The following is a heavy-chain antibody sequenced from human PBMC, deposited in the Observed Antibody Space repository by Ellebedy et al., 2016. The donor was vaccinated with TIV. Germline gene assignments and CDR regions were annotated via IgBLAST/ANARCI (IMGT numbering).Heavy chain of an antibody. CDR3: ARGKPFGGD. D-gene: IGHD3-3*01. CDR2: IKQDGSEK. Sequence: GGSLRLSCVAPGFIFNNYWMHWVRQAPEKGLEWVANIKQDGSEKYYVDSVKGRFTISRDNAKNSLYLQMNRLRVEDTAVYYCARGKPFGGDWGQGTLVTVSS. V-gene: IGHV3-7*01. J-gene: IGHJ4*02. CDR1: GFIFNNYW.